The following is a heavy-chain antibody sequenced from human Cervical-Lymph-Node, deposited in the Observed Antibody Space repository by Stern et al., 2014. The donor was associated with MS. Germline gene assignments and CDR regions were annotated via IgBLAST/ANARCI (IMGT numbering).Heavy chain of an antibody. CDR3: ARHVQGFDY. J-gene: IGHJ4*02. Sequence: VQLVESGAEVKKPGESLKISCKLSGYSFTLYYIAWVRQMPGKGLEWMGVIYPYDSDTTYSPSFQGQVTISAVKSITTAYLQWSSLRASDTAMYYCARHVQGFDYWGQGTLVTVSS. V-gene: IGHV5-51*01. CDR1: GYSFTLYY. CDR2: IYPYDSDT.